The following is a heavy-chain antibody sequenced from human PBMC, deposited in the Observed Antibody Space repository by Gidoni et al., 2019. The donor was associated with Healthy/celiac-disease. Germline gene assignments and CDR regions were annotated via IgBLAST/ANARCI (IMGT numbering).Heavy chain of an antibody. CDR2: IYYSGST. V-gene: IGHV4-39*01. J-gene: IGHJ5*02. Sequence: QLQLQESGPGLVKPSETLSLTCTVSGGSISSSSYYWGWLRQPPGKGLEWIGSIYYSGSTYYNPSLKSRVTISVDTSKNQFSLKLSSVTAADTAVYYCARGRVLDIVVVVAATPDLNWFDPWGQGTLVTVSS. CDR1: GGSISSSSYY. CDR3: ARGRVLDIVVVVAATPDLNWFDP. D-gene: IGHD2-15*01.